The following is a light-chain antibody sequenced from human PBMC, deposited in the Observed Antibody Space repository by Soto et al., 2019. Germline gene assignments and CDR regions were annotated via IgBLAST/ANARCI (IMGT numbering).Light chain of an antibody. CDR1: QSLGGN. Sequence: EIVMTQSPATLAVSPGDTATLSCRASQSLGGNLAWYQQKPGQGPRLLIFRASSRATGVPARFSASGSGTEFTLTIGGLQSEDFVIYYCQQYSNWPPWTFGPGTKVEIK. J-gene: IGKJ1*01. CDR2: RAS. V-gene: IGKV3-15*01. CDR3: QQYSNWPPWT.